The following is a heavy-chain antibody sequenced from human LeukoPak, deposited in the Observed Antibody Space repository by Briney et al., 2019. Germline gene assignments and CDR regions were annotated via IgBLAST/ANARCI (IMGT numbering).Heavy chain of an antibody. V-gene: IGHV1-18*01. CDR3: ARAGAVGDNWFDP. J-gene: IGHJ5*02. CDR2: ISGYNGKT. Sequence: ASVKVSCKASGYTFNTYGITWVRQAPGQGLEWMGWISGYNGKTKYAQKLQDRVTMTTDTSTTTAYMELRSLRSDDTGVYYCARAGAVGDNWFDPWGQGTLVTVSS. D-gene: IGHD2-15*01. CDR1: GYTFNTYG.